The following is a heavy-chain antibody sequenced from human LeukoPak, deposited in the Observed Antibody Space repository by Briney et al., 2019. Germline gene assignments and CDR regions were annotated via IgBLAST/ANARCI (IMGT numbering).Heavy chain of an antibody. Sequence: GGSLRLSCAASGFTFSNALMKWVRQAPGKGLEWVSAISGSGGSTYYADSVKGRFTISRDNSKNTLYLQMNSLRAEDTAVYYCAKGMYSSSSHFDYWGQGTLVTVSS. D-gene: IGHD6-6*01. CDR2: ISGSGGST. CDR1: GFTFSNAL. CDR3: AKGMYSSSSHFDY. J-gene: IGHJ4*02. V-gene: IGHV3-23*01.